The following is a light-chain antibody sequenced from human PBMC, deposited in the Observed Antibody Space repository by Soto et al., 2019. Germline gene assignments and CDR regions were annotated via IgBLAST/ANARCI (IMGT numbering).Light chain of an antibody. J-gene: IGKJ2*01. V-gene: IGKV3-20*01. CDR3: QQYGSSYT. CDR1: QSVSSNY. CDR2: GAS. Sequence: EIVLTQSPGTLSSSPGERATLSCRASQSVSSNYLAWYQQKPGQAPRLLIYGASIRATGLPDRFSGSGSGTDFTLTISRLEPEDFAVYYCQQYGSSYTFGQGTKLEIK.